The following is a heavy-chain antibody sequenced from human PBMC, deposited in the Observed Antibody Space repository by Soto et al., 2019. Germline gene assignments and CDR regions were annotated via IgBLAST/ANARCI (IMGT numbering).Heavy chain of an antibody. V-gene: IGHV1-3*05. J-gene: IGHJ6*02. CDR3: ARVPSYYGMDV. CDR1: GYTFTSYA. CDR2: INAGNGNT. Sequence: QVQLVQSGAEEKKPGASVKVSCKASGYTFTSYAMHWVRQAPGQRLEWMGWINAGNGNTKYSQKFQGRVTITRDTSVRTAYMELSILISEDTAVYYCARVPSYYGMDVWGQGTTVTVSS.